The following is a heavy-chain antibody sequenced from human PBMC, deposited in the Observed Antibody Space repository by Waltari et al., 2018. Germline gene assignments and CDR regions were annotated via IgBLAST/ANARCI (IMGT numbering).Heavy chain of an antibody. Sequence: EVQLVESGGGLVQPGGSLRLSCAASGFTFSSYSMNWVRQAPGKGLEWGSYISSSSSTIYDADSVKGRFTSSRDNAKNSLYLQMNSLRAEDTAVYYCARDQKGRYYYDSSGYYYWGQGTLVTVSS. J-gene: IGHJ4*02. CDR2: ISSSSSTI. D-gene: IGHD3-22*01. CDR3: ARDQKGRYYYDSSGYYY. V-gene: IGHV3-48*04. CDR1: GFTFSSYS.